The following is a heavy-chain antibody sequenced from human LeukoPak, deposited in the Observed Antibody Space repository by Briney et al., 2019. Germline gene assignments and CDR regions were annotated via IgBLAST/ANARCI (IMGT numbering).Heavy chain of an antibody. V-gene: IGHV3-48*03. Sequence: GGSLRLSCAATGFTCSDYEMNWARQSPGRGLEWVSYISTSGSTKYYADSVKGRFTISRDNAKNSLYLQMNSLRAEDTAIYYSARVRTGVYPGFDIWGQGTVVTVSS. CDR3: ARVRTGVYPGFDI. J-gene: IGHJ3*02. CDR1: GFTCSDYE. D-gene: IGHD7-27*01. CDR2: ISTSGSTK.